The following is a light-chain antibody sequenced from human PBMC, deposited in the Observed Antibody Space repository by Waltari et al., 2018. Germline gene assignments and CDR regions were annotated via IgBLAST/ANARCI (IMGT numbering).Light chain of an antibody. CDR2: GAS. CDR3: QKYDRLPAT. Sequence: EIVLTQSPGTLSLSPGERGTLSCRASQSVSRFLAWYQQITGQPPRLLIYGASTRATGIPDRFSGSGSGTDFSLTISRLEPEDFAVYYCQKYDRLPATFGQGTKVEIK. J-gene: IGKJ1*01. CDR1: QSVSRF. V-gene: IGKV3-20*01.